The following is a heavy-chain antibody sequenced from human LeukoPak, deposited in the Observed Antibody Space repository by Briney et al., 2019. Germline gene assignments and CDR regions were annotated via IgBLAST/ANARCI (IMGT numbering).Heavy chain of an antibody. CDR2: VPNDGTST. V-gene: IGHV3-74*01. Sequence: GGSLRLSCATSGFSLSNYWMHWFRQVPGKGLMWVSRVPNDGTSTGYADSVKGRFTISRDDATNTLFLQMNSLRVEDTAVYYCATSGIGHYYFDFWGQGALVTVSS. D-gene: IGHD3-3*01. CDR1: GFSLSNYW. J-gene: IGHJ4*02. CDR3: ATSGIGHYYFDF.